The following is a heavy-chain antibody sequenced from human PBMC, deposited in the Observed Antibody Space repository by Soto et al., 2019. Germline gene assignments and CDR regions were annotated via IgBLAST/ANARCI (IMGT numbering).Heavy chain of an antibody. J-gene: IGHJ6*02. Sequence: SETLSLTCTVSGGSFSGYYWSWIRQPPGKGLEWIGEINHSGSTNYNPSLKSRVTISVDTSKNQFSLKLSSVTAADTAVYYCARGGIAAAGTILYYYYGMDVWGQGTTVTVSS. CDR1: GGSFSGYY. D-gene: IGHD6-13*01. CDR2: INHSGST. V-gene: IGHV4-34*01. CDR3: ARGGIAAAGTILYYYYGMDV.